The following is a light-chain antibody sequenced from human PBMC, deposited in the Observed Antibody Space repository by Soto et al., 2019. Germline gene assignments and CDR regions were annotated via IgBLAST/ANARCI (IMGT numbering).Light chain of an antibody. Sequence: DIQITQSPSSLSASIGDRVTITCRASQTIDSYLSWYQHKPGKAPKLLIYAASTLQSGVPSRFSGSGSGTDFTLTISGLQSEDSATYYCQQSYSTPRTFGLGTKVE. CDR1: QTIDSY. J-gene: IGKJ1*01. CDR2: AAS. V-gene: IGKV1-39*01. CDR3: QQSYSTPRT.